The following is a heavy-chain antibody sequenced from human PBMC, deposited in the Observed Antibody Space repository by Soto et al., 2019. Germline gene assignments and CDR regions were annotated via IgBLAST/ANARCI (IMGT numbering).Heavy chain of an antibody. CDR1: GASISSDSW. J-gene: IGHJ4*02. CDR2: IHHSGDD. V-gene: IGHV4-4*02. Sequence: SETLSLTCAVSGASISSDSWWSWVRQPPGKGLEWIAEIHHSGDDNYTPSLQSRAIISLDKSRNQFSLKLMSVTAADTAVYYCAELKFGKFGTYWGQGIPVTVPS. CDR3: AELKFGKFGTY. D-gene: IGHD3-10*01.